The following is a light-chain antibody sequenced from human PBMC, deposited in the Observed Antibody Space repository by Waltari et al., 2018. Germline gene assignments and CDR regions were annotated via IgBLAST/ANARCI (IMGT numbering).Light chain of an antibody. CDR2: SGS. V-gene: IGKV2-28*01. J-gene: IGKJ1*01. Sequence: DIVMTQYPLSLPVTPGEPASISCQSSQSLLHSNGYNYLDWYLQKPGQSPQLVIYSGSNRASGVPDRYSGSGSGTDFTLKISRVEAEDVGVYYCMQALQTPRTFGQGTKVEI. CDR3: MQALQTPRT. CDR1: QSLLHSNGYNY.